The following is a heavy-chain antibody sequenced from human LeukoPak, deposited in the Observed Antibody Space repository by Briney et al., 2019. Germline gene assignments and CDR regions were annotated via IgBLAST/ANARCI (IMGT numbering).Heavy chain of an antibody. V-gene: IGHV4-39*07. Sequence: SETLSLTCTVSGDSINSYYWSWICQPPGKGLEWIGSIYYSGSTYYNPSLKSRVTISVDTSKNQFSLKLSSVTAADTAVYYCAREYSGYDDAFDIWGQGTMVTVSS. CDR1: GDSINSYY. J-gene: IGHJ3*02. CDR3: AREYSGYDDAFDI. CDR2: IYYSGST. D-gene: IGHD5-12*01.